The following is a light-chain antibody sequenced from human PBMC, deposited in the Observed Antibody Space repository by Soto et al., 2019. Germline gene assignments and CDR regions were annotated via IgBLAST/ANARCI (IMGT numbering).Light chain of an antibody. CDR1: SSDVGTYSY. CDR3: SAYTSSLTLYV. Sequence: QSALTQPASVSGSPGQSITISCTGTSSDVGTYSYVSWYQQHSGKAPKLMIYEVSNRPSGVSNRFSGSKSGNTASLTISGLQAEDEADYYCSAYTSSLTLYVFGSGTKVTVL. J-gene: IGLJ1*01. V-gene: IGLV2-14*01. CDR2: EVS.